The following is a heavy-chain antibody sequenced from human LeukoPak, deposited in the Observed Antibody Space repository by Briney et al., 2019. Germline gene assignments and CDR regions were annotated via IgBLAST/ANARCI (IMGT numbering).Heavy chain of an antibody. CDR3: ARGSTLIRGFDY. J-gene: IGHJ4*02. CDR1: GGSISSCEYY. V-gene: IGHV4-31*03. Sequence: SETLSLTCTVCGGSISSCEYYWNWIRQHPEKSLEWIGYIFYSGSAYYNPSLKSRVTISVDTSKNQFSLKLSSVTAADTAVYYCARGSTLIRGFDYWGQGTLVTVSS. D-gene: IGHD3-10*01. CDR2: IFYSGSA.